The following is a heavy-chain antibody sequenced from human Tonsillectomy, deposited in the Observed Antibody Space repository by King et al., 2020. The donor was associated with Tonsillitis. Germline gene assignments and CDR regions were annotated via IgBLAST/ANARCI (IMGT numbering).Heavy chain of an antibody. V-gene: IGHV3-53*01. CDR1: GFTVSSNY. CDR2: IYSGSST. D-gene: IGHD3-22*01. Sequence: QLVQSGGGLIQPGGSLRLSCAASGFTVSSNYMSWVRQAPGKGLEWVSVIYSGSSTYYADSVKGRFTISSDNSKNTLYLQMNCLRAEDTAVYYCARDRGYYDSSAYTFGYWGQGTLVTVSS. CDR3: ARDRGYYDSSAYTFGY. J-gene: IGHJ4*02.